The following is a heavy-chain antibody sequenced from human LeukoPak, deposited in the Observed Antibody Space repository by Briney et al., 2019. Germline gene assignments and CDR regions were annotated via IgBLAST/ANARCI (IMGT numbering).Heavy chain of an antibody. CDR3: ARDSPPYCSSTSCYTGVYYMDV. V-gene: IGHV1-2*02. CDR1: GYTFTGYY. D-gene: IGHD2-2*02. CDR2: INPNSGGT. J-gene: IGHJ6*03. Sequence: ASVKVSCKASGYTFTGYYMHWVRQAPGQGLEWMGWINPNSGGTNYAQKFQGRVTMTRDTSISTAYMELSRLRSDDTAVYYCARDSPPYCSSTSCYTGVYYMDVWGKGTTVTVSS.